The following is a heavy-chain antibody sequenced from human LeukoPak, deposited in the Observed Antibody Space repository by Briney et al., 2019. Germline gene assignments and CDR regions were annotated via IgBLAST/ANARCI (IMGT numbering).Heavy chain of an antibody. CDR3: VNLGYCTTSSCQP. CDR2: ITSDGSGT. D-gene: IGHD2-2*01. J-gene: IGHJ4*02. Sequence: GGSLRLSCAASGFTFNNYFMHWVRQGPGKGLVWVSRITSDGSGTNYTDSVKGRFTISRDNAKNTLYLQMNSLRVGDTAVYYCVNLGYCTTSSCQPWGQGTLVTVSS. V-gene: IGHV3-74*01. CDR1: GFTFNNYF.